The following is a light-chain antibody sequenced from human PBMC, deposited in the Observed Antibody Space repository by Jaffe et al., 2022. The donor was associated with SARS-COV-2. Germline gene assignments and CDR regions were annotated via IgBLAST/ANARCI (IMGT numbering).Light chain of an antibody. Sequence: QSALTQPRSVSGSPGQSVTISCTGTSSDVGTYNYVSWYQQHPGSAPKLMIYDVNKRPSGVPDRLSGSKSGNTASLTISGLQADDEGDYYCCSYADSRYVFGTGTKVTVL. CDR2: DVN. J-gene: IGLJ1*01. V-gene: IGLV2-11*01. CDR1: SSDVGTYNY. CDR3: CSYADSRYV.